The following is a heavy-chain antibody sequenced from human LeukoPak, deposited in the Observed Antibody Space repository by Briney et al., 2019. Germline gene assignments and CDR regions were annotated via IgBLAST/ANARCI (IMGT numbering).Heavy chain of an antibody. D-gene: IGHD6-13*01. CDR1: GFTVSSNY. CDR3: ASGTAAAPLDH. J-gene: IGHJ5*02. V-gene: IGHV3-66*01. CDR2: IYSGGST. Sequence: GGSLRLSCAASGFTVSSNYMSWVRQAPGKGLEWVSVIYSGGSTYYADSVKGRFTLSRDNSKNTLYLQMNSLRAEDTAVYYCASGTAAAPLDHWGQGTLVTVSS.